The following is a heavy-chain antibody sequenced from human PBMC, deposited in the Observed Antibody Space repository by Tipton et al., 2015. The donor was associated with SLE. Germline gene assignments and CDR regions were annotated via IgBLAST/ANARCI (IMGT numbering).Heavy chain of an antibody. Sequence: GSLRLSCAVSGFTFSNYWMSWVRQAPGKGLEWVADIKQDGSDKAYVDSVKGRFTISRDNAKNSLYLQMNSLRAEDTAVYYCARHIYPGGYQLRPVDYWGQGTLLTVSS. V-gene: IGHV3-7*01. CDR1: GFTFSNYW. CDR3: ARHIYPGGYQLRPVDY. CDR2: IKQDGSDK. J-gene: IGHJ4*02. D-gene: IGHD2-2*01.